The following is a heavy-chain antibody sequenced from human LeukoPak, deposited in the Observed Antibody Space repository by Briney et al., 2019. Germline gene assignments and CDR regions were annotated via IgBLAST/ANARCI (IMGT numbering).Heavy chain of an antibody. CDR2: IQYDGNKE. CDR3: ARELYSSSHLYYYYYYMDV. J-gene: IGHJ6*03. V-gene: IGHV3-7*01. CDR1: GFTFFSSW. Sequence: GGSLRLSCAASGFTFFSSWMTWVRQAPGKGLEWVAFIQYDGNKEYYGDSVKGRFTISRDNAKNSLYLQMNSLRAEDTAVYYCARELYSSSHLYYYYYYMDVWGKGTTVTVSS. D-gene: IGHD6-6*01.